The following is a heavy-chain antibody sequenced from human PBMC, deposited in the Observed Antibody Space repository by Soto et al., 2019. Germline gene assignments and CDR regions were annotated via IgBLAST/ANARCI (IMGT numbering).Heavy chain of an antibody. J-gene: IGHJ6*02. CDR2: VYYSGTT. CDR1: GGSIRNGDYY. Sequence: SETLSLTCTVSGGSIRNGDYYWGWIRQPPGKGLEWIGYVYYSGTTYSHPSLNSRVSISVDTSENQFSLRLTSVTAADTAVYYCARFVRSCSATTCSTRADVWGQGITVTVSS. CDR3: ARFVRSCSATTCSTRADV. V-gene: IGHV4-30-4*01. D-gene: IGHD2-2*01.